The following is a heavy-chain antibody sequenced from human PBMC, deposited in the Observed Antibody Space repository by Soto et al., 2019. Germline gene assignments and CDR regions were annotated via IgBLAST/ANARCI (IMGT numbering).Heavy chain of an antibody. Sequence: GESLKISCAASGFTFSSYAMHWVRQAPGKGLEWVAVISYDGSNKYYADSVKGRFTISRDNSKNTLYLQMNSLRAEDTAVYYCARDYVGETASWYYYYYYGMDVWGQGTTVTVSS. CDR2: ISYDGSNK. V-gene: IGHV3-30-3*01. J-gene: IGHJ6*02. D-gene: IGHD6-13*01. CDR3: ARDYVGETASWYYYYYYGMDV. CDR1: GFTFSSYA.